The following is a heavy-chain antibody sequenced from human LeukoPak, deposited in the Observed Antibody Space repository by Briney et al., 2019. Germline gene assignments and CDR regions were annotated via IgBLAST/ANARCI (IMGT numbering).Heavy chain of an antibody. CDR3: ARVGHCSSTSCYHYGMDV. CDR2: INHSGST. Sequence: SETLSLTCAVYGGSLSGYYWSWIRQPPGKGLEWIGEINHSGSTNYNPSLKSRVTISVDTSKNQFSLKLSSVTAADTAVYYCARVGHCSSTSCYHYGMDVWGQGTTVTVSS. J-gene: IGHJ6*02. CDR1: GGSLSGYY. V-gene: IGHV4-34*01. D-gene: IGHD2-2*01.